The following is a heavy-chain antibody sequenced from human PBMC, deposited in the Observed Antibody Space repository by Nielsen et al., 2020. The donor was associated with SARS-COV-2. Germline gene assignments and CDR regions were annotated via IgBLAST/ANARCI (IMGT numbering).Heavy chain of an antibody. D-gene: IGHD3-10*01. CDR2: ISSSGSTI. J-gene: IGHJ2*01. V-gene: IGHV3-11*04. CDR1: GFTFSDYY. CDR3: AGDWVVRGGWYFDL. Sequence: GESLKISCAASGFTFSDYYMSWIRQAPGKGLEWVSYISSSGSTIYYADSVKGRFTISRDNAKNSLYLQMNSLRAEDTAVYYCAGDWVVRGGWYFDLWGRGTLVTVSS.